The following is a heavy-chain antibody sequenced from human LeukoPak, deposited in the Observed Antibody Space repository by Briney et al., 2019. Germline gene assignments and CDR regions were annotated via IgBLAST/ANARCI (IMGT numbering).Heavy chain of an antibody. J-gene: IGHJ4*02. CDR2: IYSGGST. D-gene: IGHD4-23*01. CDR1: GFTVSSNY. V-gene: IGHV3-53*01. Sequence: GGSLRLSCAASGFTVSSNYMSWVRQAPGKGLEWVSVIYSGGSTYYADSVKGRFTISRDNSKDTLYLQMNSLRVEDTAVYYCAKSLFGGNVNWGQGTLVTVSA. CDR3: AKSLFGGNVN.